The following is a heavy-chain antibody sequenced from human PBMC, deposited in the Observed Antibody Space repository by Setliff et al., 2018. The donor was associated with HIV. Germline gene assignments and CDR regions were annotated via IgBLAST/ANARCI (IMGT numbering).Heavy chain of an antibody. D-gene: IGHD3-22*01. V-gene: IGHV3-48*03. J-gene: IGHJ4*02. CDR3: ARTNNNYYYDTSDYFAGYYFDS. CDR2: ISSVSGSTI. CDR1: GFTFSSYE. Sequence: PGGSLRLSCAASGFTFSSYETNWVRQAPGKGLEWVSYISSVSGSTIYYADSVKGRFTISRDNAKNSMFLQMNSLRAEDTAVYYCARTNNNYYYDTSDYFAGYYFDSWGQGTLVTVSS.